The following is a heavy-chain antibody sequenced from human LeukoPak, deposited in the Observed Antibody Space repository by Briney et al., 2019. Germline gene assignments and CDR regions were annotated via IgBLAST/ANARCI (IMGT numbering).Heavy chain of an antibody. CDR2: IYNSGRT. J-gene: IGHJ4*02. CDR1: GGSISSDY. Sequence: SETLSLTCTVSGGSISSDYWSWVRQPPGKGPEWIGHIYNSGRTNYNPSLKSRVTMSVDTSKNHFSLKLSSVTAADTALYYCVRHEEDSSGWYGLGYWGQGTLVTVSS. D-gene: IGHD6-13*01. CDR3: VRHEEDSSGWYGLGY. V-gene: IGHV4-59*08.